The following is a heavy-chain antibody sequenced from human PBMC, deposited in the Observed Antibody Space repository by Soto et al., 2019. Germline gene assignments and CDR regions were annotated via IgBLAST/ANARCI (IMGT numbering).Heavy chain of an antibody. CDR1: GYTFTSYY. CDR2: INPSGGST. J-gene: IGHJ1*01. CDR3: AARDFQH. V-gene: IGHV1-46*01. Sequence: QVQLVQSGAEVKKPGASVKVSCKASGYTFTSYYMHWVRQAPGQGLEWMGIINPSGGSTSYAQKSPGRVTMTRDTSTRTVYLGLSSLRSEDTAVYYCAARDFQHWGQGPLVTVSS.